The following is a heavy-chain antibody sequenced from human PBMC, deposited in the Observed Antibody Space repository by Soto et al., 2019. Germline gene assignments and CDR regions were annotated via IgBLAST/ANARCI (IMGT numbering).Heavy chain of an antibody. V-gene: IGHV4-30-2*01. J-gene: IGHJ4*02. D-gene: IGHD6-13*01. CDR1: GGSISSGGYS. CDR3: ASGQQLVRNY. CDR2: IYHSGST. Sequence: QLQLQDSGSGLVKPSQTLSLTCAVSGGSISSGGYSWSWIRQPPGKGLEWIGYIYHSGSTYYNPSLKSRVTISVDRSKNQFVLKLSSVTAADTAVYYCASGQQLVRNYWGQGTLVTVSS.